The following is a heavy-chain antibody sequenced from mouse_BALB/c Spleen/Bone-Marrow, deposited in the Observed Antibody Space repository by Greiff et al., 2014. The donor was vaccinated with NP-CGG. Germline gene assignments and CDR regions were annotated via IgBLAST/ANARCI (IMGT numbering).Heavy chain of an antibody. CDR1: GFTFSSYA. J-gene: IGHJ4*01. Sequence: EVHLVESGGGLVKPGGSLKLSCAASGFTFSSYAMSWVRQTPEKRLEWVATISSGGSYTCYPDSVKGRFTISRDNAKNTLYLQMSSLRSEDTAMYYCARQRDGSYAMDYWGQGTSVAVSS. CDR3: ARQRDGSYAMDY. CDR2: ISSGGSYT. D-gene: IGHD2-3*01. V-gene: IGHV5-9-3*01.